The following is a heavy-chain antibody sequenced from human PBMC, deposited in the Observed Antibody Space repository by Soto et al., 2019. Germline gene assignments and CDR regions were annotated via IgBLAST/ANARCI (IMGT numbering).Heavy chain of an antibody. V-gene: IGHV4-38-2*01. J-gene: IGHJ5*02. Sequence: FLTCAVSGYSIRSGYSWGWIRQPPGKGLEWIGSIYHSGSTYYNPSLKSRVTISVDTSKNQFSLKLSSVTAADTVVYYCARALLLDYDILTGLGNWFDPWGQGTLVTVSS. CDR3: ARALLLDYDILTGLGNWFDP. CDR1: GYSIRSGYS. CDR2: IYHSGST. D-gene: IGHD3-9*01.